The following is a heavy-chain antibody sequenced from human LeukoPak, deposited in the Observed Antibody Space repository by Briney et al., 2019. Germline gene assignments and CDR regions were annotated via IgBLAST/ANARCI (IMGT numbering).Heavy chain of an antibody. CDR3: ARPGIAAAGMSWFDP. D-gene: IGHD6-13*01. CDR2: IYYSGST. CDR1: GGSISSCY. J-gene: IGHJ5*02. V-gene: IGHV4-39*01. Sequence: SETLSLTCTVSGGSISSCYWGWIRQPPGKGLEWIGSIYYSGSTYYNPSLKSRVTISVDTSKNQFSLKLSSVTAADTAVYYCARPGIAAAGMSWFDPWGQGTLVTVSS.